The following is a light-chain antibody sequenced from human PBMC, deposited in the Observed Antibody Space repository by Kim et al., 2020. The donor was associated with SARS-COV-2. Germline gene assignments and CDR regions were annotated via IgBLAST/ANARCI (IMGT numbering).Light chain of an antibody. Sequence: ASVGETVTITCRASQGIRNDLGWYQQKPGKAPKLLIFAASNLQGGVPSRFSGRGSGTDFTLTISSLQPEDFATYYCLQDYNYPYTFGQGTKVDIK. CDR3: LQDYNYPYT. CDR2: AAS. V-gene: IGKV1-6*02. J-gene: IGKJ2*01. CDR1: QGIRND.